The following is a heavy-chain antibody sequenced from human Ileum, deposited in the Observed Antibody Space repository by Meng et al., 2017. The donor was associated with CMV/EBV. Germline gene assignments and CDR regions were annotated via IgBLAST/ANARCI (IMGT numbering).Heavy chain of an antibody. Sequence: QLQLQESGSGLVKPYQTLSLTCAVSGGSISGGGYSCTLIRQPPGKGLEWIGYMWHTGATYYNPSLKSRVTISVDRSKNQFSLNLNSVTAADTAVYYCARGSGYTYGYDYWGQGTLVTVSS. CDR1: GGSISGGGYS. D-gene: IGHD5-18*01. CDR2: MWHTGAT. J-gene: IGHJ4*02. V-gene: IGHV4-30-2*01. CDR3: ARGSGYTYGYDY.